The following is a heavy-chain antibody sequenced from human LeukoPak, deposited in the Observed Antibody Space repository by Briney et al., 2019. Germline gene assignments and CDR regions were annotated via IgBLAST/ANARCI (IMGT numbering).Heavy chain of an antibody. V-gene: IGHV3-9*01. Sequence: PGGSLRLSCAASGFTFDDYAMHWVRQAPGKGLEWVSGISWNSGSIGYADSVKGRFTISRDNAKNSLYLQMNSPRAEDTALYYCAKAGRVRYYYDSNDWFDPWGQGTLVTVSS. CDR3: AKAGRVRYYYDSNDWFDP. D-gene: IGHD3-22*01. CDR2: ISWNSGSI. CDR1: GFTFDDYA. J-gene: IGHJ5*02.